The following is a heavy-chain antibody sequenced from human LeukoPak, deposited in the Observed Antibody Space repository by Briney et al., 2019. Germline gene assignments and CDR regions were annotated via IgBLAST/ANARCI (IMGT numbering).Heavy chain of an antibody. CDR3: ARMGIAAVGAYYFDY. D-gene: IGHD6-13*01. V-gene: IGHV3-7*05. Sequence: QPGGSLRLSCAASGFTFSSYWMSWVRQPPGKGLEWVANIKQDGSGKYYVDSVKGRFTISRDNAKNSLYLQMNSLRAEDTAVYYCARMGIAAVGAYYFDYWGQGTLVAVSS. J-gene: IGHJ4*02. CDR1: GFTFSSYW. CDR2: IKQDGSGK.